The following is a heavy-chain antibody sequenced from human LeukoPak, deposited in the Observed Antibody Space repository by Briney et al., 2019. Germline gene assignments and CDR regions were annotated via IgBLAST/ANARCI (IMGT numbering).Heavy chain of an antibody. V-gene: IGHV3-30*03. Sequence: PGGSLRLSCAASGFTFSSYGMHWVRQAPGKGLEWVAVISYDGSNKYYADSVKGRFTISRDNAKNSLYLQMNSLRAEDTAVYYCARVERFLRLYYYMDVWGKGTTVTVSS. J-gene: IGHJ6*03. CDR2: ISYDGSNK. D-gene: IGHD3-3*01. CDR3: ARVERFLRLYYYMDV. CDR1: GFTFSSYG.